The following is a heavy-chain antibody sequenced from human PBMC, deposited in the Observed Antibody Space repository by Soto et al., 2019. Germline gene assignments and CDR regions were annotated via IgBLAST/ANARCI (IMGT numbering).Heavy chain of an antibody. CDR3: ARVGLDFGDYFAFDI. J-gene: IGHJ3*02. Sequence: GASVKVSCKASGYTFTSYYMHWVRQAPGQGLEWMGIINPSGGSTSYAQKFQGRVTMTRDTSTSTVYMELSSLRSDDTAVYYCARVGLDFGDYFAFDIWGQGTMVTVSS. V-gene: IGHV1-46*01. CDR2: INPSGGST. D-gene: IGHD4-17*01. CDR1: GYTFTSYY.